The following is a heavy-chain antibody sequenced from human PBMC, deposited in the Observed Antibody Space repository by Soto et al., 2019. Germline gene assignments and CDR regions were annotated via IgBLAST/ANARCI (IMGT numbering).Heavy chain of an antibody. CDR1: GYTFTSYD. D-gene: IGHD2-2*01. J-gene: IGHJ2*01. V-gene: IGHV1-8*01. CDR2: MNPNSGNT. Sequence: QVQLVQSGAEVKKPGASVKVSCKASGYTFTSYDINWVRQATGQGLEWMGWMNPNSGNTGYAQKFQGRVTMTRNTSISTAYMELSSLRSEDTAVYYCARQADCSSTSCYPPYPHYWYFDLWGRGTLVTVSS. CDR3: ARQADCSSTSCYPPYPHYWYFDL.